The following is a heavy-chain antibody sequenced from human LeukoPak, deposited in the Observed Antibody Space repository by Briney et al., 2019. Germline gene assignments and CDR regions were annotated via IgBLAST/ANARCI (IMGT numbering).Heavy chain of an antibody. Sequence: GGSLRLSCAASGFTFNNYAMNWVRQAPGKGLEWVSVITGSGGFTQYADSVKGRFTISRDNSKNTVYLQMNSLRVEDTALYYCVRSLDYWGQGTLVTVSS. CDR2: ITGSGGFT. V-gene: IGHV3-23*01. J-gene: IGHJ4*02. CDR3: VRSLDY. CDR1: GFTFNNYA.